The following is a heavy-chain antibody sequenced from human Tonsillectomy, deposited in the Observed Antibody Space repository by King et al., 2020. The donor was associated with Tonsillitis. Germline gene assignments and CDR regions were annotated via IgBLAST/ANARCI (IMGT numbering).Heavy chain of an antibody. J-gene: IGHJ4*02. CDR2: INAGNGNT. CDR3: ARGERITMVRGVIPIFDY. Sequence: VQLVQSGAEVKKPGASVKVSCKASGYTFTSYAMHWVRQAPGQRLEWMGWINAGNGNTKYSQKFQGRVTITRDTSASTAYMELSSLRSEDTAVYYCARGERITMVRGVIPIFDYWGQGTLVTVSS. CDR1: GYTFTSYA. V-gene: IGHV1-3*01. D-gene: IGHD3-10*01.